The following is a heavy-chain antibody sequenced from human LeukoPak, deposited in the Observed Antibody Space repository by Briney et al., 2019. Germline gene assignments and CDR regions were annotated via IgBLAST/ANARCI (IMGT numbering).Heavy chain of an antibody. CDR1: GSTFSSYA. CDR3: ARIGGGGDGNDAFDI. V-gene: IGHV3-21*01. Sequence: GGSLRLSCAASGSTFSSYAMSWVRQAPGKGLEWVSSISSSSSYIYYADSVKGRFTISRDNAKNSLYLQMNSLRAEDTAVYYCARIGGGGDGNDAFDIWGQGTMVTVSS. CDR2: ISSSSSYI. J-gene: IGHJ3*02. D-gene: IGHD2-21*02.